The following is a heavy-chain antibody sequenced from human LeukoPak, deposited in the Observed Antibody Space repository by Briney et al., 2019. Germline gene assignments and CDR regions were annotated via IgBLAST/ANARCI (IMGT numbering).Heavy chain of an antibody. Sequence: PSETLSLTCIVSGGSISSYYWTWIRQPPGKGLECIGYIYYNGSTNYNPSLKSRVTISVDTSKNQFSLKLNSVTAADTAVYYCARQSRGIAVAGLDYWGQGILVTVSS. CDR1: GGSISSYY. CDR2: IYYNGST. J-gene: IGHJ4*02. V-gene: IGHV4-59*08. CDR3: ARQSRGIAVAGLDY. D-gene: IGHD6-19*01.